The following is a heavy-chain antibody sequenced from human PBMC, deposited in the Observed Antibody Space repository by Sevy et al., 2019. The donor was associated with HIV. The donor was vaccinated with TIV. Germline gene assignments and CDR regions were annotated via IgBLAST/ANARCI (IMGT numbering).Heavy chain of an antibody. J-gene: IGHJ5*02. CDR3: AGTPSSYDSSGRYYPWFDP. V-gene: IGHV4-38-2*01. CDR1: GYSISSGYY. CDR2: IFNSGST. D-gene: IGHD3-22*01. Sequence: SETLSLTCAVSGYSISSGYYWGWIRQPPGKGLEWIGSIFNSGSTYYNPSLKSRVTISVDTSKNQFSLKLSSVTAADTAVYFCAGTPSSYDSSGRYYPWFDPWGQGTLVTVSS.